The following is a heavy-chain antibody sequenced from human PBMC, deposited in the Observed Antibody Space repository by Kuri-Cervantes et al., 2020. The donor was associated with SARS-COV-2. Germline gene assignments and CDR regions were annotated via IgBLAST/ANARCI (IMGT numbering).Heavy chain of an antibody. CDR2: ISYDGSNK. CDR1: GFTFSSYA. V-gene: IGHV3-30*04. D-gene: IGHD6-6*01. J-gene: IGHJ6*03. CDR3: ARGEYSSSYYYYYYYMDV. Sequence: GGSLRLSCAASGFTFSSYAMHWVRQAPGKGLEWVAVISYDGSNKYYADSVKGRFTISRDNSKNTLYLQMNSLRAEDTAVYYCARGEYSSSYYYYYYYMDVWGKGTTVTVSS.